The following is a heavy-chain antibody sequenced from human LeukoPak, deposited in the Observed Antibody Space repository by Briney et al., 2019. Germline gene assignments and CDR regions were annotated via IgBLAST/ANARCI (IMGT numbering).Heavy chain of an antibody. Sequence: SETLSLTCTVSDGSIISSSYYWSWIRQPPGKGLEWIGSIYYSGSTNYNPSLKSRVTISVDTSKNHFSLKLSSVTAADTAVYYCARGKYLNWFDTWGQGTLVTVSS. J-gene: IGHJ5*02. CDR1: DGSIISSSYY. CDR2: IYYSGST. CDR3: ARGKYLNWFDT. V-gene: IGHV4-39*02. D-gene: IGHD2/OR15-2a*01.